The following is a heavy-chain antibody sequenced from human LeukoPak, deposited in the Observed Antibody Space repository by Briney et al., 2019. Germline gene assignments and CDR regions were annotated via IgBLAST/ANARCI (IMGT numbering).Heavy chain of an antibody. CDR1: GYTFTGYY. V-gene: IGHV1-2*02. CDR3: ASQSSSSGRNYYYYMDV. D-gene: IGHD6-6*01. CDR2: INPNSGGT. J-gene: IGHJ6*03. Sequence: ALVKVSCKASGYTFTGYYMHWVQQAPGQGLEWMGWINPNSGGTNYAQKFQGRVTMTRDTSISTAYMELSRLRSDDTAVYYCASQSSSSGRNYYYYMDVWGKGTTVTVSS.